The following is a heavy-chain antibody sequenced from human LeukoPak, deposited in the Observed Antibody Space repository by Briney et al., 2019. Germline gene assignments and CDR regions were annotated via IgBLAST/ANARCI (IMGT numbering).Heavy chain of an antibody. D-gene: IGHD2-2*01. CDR2: ISAYNGNT. V-gene: IGHV1-18*01. J-gene: IGHJ4*02. CDR3: ARGPPGIVVVPAATLDY. CDR1: GYTFTSYG. Sequence: ASVKVSCKASGYTFTSYGISWVRQAPGQGLEWMGWISAYNGNTNYAQKLQGRVTMTTYTSTSTAYMELRSLRSEDTAVYYCARGPPGIVVVPAATLDYWGQGTLVTVSS.